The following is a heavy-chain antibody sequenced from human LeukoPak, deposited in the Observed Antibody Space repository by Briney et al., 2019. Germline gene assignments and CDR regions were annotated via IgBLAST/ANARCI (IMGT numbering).Heavy chain of an antibody. V-gene: IGHV3-7*01. CDR1: GVMLSNYW. CDR3: ARVNSAPVVSLEGSWAGSLGFDL. J-gene: IGHJ4*02. CDR2: IKEDGGEK. Sequence: GGSLRLSCTASGVMLSNYWMSWARRAPGKGLEWVANIKEDGGEKNYVDSVRGRFTITRDNAKNSLYLRMDSLTADDTAVYYCARVNSAPVVSLEGSWAGSLGFDLWGQGTLVTVSS. D-gene: IGHD3-3*01.